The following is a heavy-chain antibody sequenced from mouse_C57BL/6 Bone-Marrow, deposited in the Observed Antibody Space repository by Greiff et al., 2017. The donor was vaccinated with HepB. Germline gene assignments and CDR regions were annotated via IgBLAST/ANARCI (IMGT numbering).Heavy chain of an antibody. V-gene: IGHV5-9-1*02. CDR2: ISSGGDYI. CDR3: TRDNSTFYWYFDV. D-gene: IGHD5-1*01. J-gene: IGHJ1*03. CDR1: GFTLSSYA. Sequence: EVKLVESGEGLVKPGGSLKLSCAASGFTLSSYAMSWVRQTPEKRLEWVAYISSGGDYIYYADTVKGRFTISRDNARNTLYLQMSSLKSEDTAMYYCTRDNSTFYWYFDVWGTGTTVTVSS.